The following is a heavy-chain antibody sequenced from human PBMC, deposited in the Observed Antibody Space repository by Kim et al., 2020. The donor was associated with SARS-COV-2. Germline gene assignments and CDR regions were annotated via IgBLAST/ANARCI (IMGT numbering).Heavy chain of an antibody. J-gene: IGHJ4*02. CDR3: AGGRTYYYDSSGYYLSY. V-gene: IGHV3-21*01. Sequence: VKGRFTISRDNAKNSLYLQMNSLRAEDTAVYYCAGGRTYYYDSSGYYLSYWGQGTLVTVSS. D-gene: IGHD3-22*01.